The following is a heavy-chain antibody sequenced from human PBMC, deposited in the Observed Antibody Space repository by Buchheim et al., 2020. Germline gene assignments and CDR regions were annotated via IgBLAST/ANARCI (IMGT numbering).Heavy chain of an antibody. CDR3: ARLAVPQYYYDSSGYFDY. CDR2: ISSSSSYT. Sequence: QVQLVESGGGLVKPGGSLRLSCAASGFTFSDYYMSWIRQAPGKGLEWVSYISSSSSYTNYADCVKGRFTMSRDNAINSPYLQMNSLRAEDTAVYYCARLAVPQYYYDSSGYFDYWGQGTL. V-gene: IGHV3-11*06. J-gene: IGHJ4*02. CDR1: GFTFSDYY. D-gene: IGHD3-22*01.